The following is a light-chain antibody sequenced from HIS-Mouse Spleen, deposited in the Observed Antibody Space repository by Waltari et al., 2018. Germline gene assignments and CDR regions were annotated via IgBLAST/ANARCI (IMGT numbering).Light chain of an antibody. CDR2: EES. Sequence: SYELTQPPSGSVSPGQTARITCSGDALPKKYAYGYQQKSGQAPVPVIYEESKRPPGIPRRFYCSGSEPMGTFTIRRAQVEDEADDDCYSTDRSGNHRVFGGGTKLTVL. CDR3: YSTDRSGNHRV. V-gene: IGLV3-10*01. CDR1: ALPKKY. J-gene: IGLJ2*01.